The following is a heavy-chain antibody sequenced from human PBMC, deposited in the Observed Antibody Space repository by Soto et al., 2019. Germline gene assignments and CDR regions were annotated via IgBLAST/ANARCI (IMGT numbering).Heavy chain of an antibody. Sequence: ASVKVSCKASGYTFTSYYMHWVRQALGQGLEWMGIINPSNSTSYAQKFQGRVTMTRDTSTSTVYMELSSLRSEDTAVYYCATGYCSGGSCYSIDYWGQGTLVTVSS. CDR3: ATGYCSGGSCYSIDY. CDR1: GYTFTSYY. D-gene: IGHD2-15*01. J-gene: IGHJ4*02. CDR2: INPSNST. V-gene: IGHV1-46*03.